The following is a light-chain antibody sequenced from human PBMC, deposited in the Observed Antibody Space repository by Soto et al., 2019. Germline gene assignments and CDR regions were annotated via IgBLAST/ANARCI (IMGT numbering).Light chain of an antibody. CDR1: QSVSNNY. V-gene: IGKV3-20*01. Sequence: ESVLTQSPRTLSLSPGERATLSYRASQSVSNNYLAWYQQKPGQAPRLLIYGASNRATGIPDRFSGSGSGTDFTLTISRLEPEDFSVYYCHQYGTAPLTFGPGSMVDI. CDR3: HQYGTAPLT. CDR2: GAS. J-gene: IGKJ3*01.